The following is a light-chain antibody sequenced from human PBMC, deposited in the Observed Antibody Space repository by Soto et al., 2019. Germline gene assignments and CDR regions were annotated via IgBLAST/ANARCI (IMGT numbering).Light chain of an antibody. CDR2: GVS. CDR1: SRDVGGYNY. CDR3: SSYAGSNLYV. Sequence: SVLTQPPSVSGSPGQSVTISRPGTSRDVGGYNYVSWYQQHPGKAPKLMIYGVSKRPSGVPDRFSGSKSGNTASLTVSGLQAEDEADYYCSSYAGSNLYVFVTGTKVTVL. V-gene: IGLV2-8*01. J-gene: IGLJ1*01.